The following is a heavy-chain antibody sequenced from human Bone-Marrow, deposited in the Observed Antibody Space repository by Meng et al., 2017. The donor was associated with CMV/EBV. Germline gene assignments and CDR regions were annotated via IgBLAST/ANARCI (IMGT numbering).Heavy chain of an antibody. CDR1: GFTVSSNY. CDR3: ESEGDYYDSSGYYPSFDY. D-gene: IGHD3-22*01. Sequence: GGSLRLSCAASGFTVSSNYMSWVRQAPGKGLEWVSVIYSCGSTYYADSVKGRFTISRDNSKNTLYLQMNSLRAEDTAVYYCESEGDYYDSSGYYPSFDYWGQGTLVTVSS. J-gene: IGHJ4*02. CDR2: IYSCGST. V-gene: IGHV3-66*03.